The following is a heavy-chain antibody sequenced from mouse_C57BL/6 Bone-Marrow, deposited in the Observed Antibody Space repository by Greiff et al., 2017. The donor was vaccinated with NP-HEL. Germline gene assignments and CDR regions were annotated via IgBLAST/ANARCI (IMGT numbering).Heavy chain of an antibody. Sequence: QVQLQQSGAELMKPGASVKLSCKATGYTFTGYWIEWVKQRPGHGLEWIGEILPGSGSTNYNEKFKGKATFTADTSSNTAYMQLSSLTTEDSAIYCCARCDTTVVAPYYFDYWGQGTTLTVSS. J-gene: IGHJ2*01. CDR1: GYTFTGYW. V-gene: IGHV1-9*01. CDR2: ILPGSGST. D-gene: IGHD1-1*01. CDR3: ARCDTTVVAPYYFDY.